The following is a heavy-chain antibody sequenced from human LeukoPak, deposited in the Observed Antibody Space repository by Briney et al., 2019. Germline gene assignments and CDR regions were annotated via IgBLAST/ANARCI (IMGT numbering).Heavy chain of an antibody. CDR2: INHSGST. V-gene: IGHV4-34*01. J-gene: IGHJ4*02. D-gene: IGHD3-22*01. Sequence: NPSETLSLTCAVYGGSFSGYYWSWIRQPPGKGLEWIGEINHSGSTNYNPSLKSRVTISVDTSKNQFSLKLSSVTAADTAVYYCARALYYYDSSGYFVGLNFDYWGQGTLVTVSS. CDR1: GGSFSGYY. CDR3: ARALYYYDSSGYFVGLNFDY.